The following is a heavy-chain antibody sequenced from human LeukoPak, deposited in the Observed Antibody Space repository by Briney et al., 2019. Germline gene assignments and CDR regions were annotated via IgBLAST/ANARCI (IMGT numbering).Heavy chain of an antibody. J-gene: IGHJ3*02. CDR2: IYYSGST. Sequence: SETLSLTCTVSGGSISSGDYYWSWIRQPPGKGLEWIGYIYYSGSTYYNPSLKSRVTISVDTSKNQFSLKLSSVTAADTAVYYCARVFRRYYYDSSGYLDAFDIWGQGTMVTVSS. D-gene: IGHD3-22*01. V-gene: IGHV4-30-4*01. CDR3: ARVFRRYYYDSSGYLDAFDI. CDR1: GGSISSGDYY.